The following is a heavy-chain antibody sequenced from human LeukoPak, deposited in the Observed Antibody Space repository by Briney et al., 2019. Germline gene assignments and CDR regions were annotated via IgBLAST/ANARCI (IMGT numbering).Heavy chain of an antibody. CDR1: GFTFSSYG. CDR3: AKESGYCSSTSCFADAFDI. CDR2: IWYDGSNK. V-gene: IGHV3-33*06. D-gene: IGHD2-2*01. Sequence: PGRSLRLSCAASGFTFSSYGMHWVRQAPGKGLEWVAVIWYDGSNKYYADSVKGPLAIYRDNSKNPLYLQMNSLRAEDTAMYYCAKESGYCSSTSCFADAFDIWGQGTMVIVST. J-gene: IGHJ3*02.